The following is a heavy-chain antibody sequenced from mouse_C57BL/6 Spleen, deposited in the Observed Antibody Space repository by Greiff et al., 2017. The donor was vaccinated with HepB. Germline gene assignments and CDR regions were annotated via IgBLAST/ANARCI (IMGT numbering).Heavy chain of an antibody. Sequence: QVQLKQSGAELARPGASVKLSCKASGYTFTSYGISWVKQRTGQGLEWIGEIYPRSGNTYYNEKFKGKATLTADKSSSTAYMELRSLTSEDSAVYFCARGGYYDYDEGYAMDYWGQGTSVTVSS. V-gene: IGHV1-81*01. CDR1: GYTFTSYG. J-gene: IGHJ4*01. CDR3: ARGGYYDYDEGYAMDY. CDR2: IYPRSGNT. D-gene: IGHD2-4*01.